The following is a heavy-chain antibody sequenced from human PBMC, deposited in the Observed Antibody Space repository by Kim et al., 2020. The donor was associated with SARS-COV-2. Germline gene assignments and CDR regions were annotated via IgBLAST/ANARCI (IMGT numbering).Heavy chain of an antibody. CDR1: GFTFNTYT. D-gene: IGHD3-10*01. CDR3: ARGRFGRVGDY. J-gene: IGHJ4*02. CDR2: ITVSGTHI. Sequence: GGSLRLSCAASGFTFNTYTMDWVRQAPGKGLEWVSAITVSGTHIYYADSVKGRFTISRNNARNSVYLQMNSLRVDDTAIYYCARGRFGRVGDYGGQGARVTVSS. V-gene: IGHV3-21*01.